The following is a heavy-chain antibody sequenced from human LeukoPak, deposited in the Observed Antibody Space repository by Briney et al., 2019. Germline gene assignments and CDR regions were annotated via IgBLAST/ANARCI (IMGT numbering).Heavy chain of an antibody. CDR1: GGTFSSYA. D-gene: IGHD4-23*01. CDR3: ARDQGNPGYYYYGMDV. J-gene: IGHJ6*02. V-gene: IGHV1-69*13. CDR2: IIPIFGTA. Sequence: SVKVSCKASGGTFSSYAISWVRQAPGQGLEWMGGIIPIFGTANYAQKFQGGVTITADESTSTAYMELSSLRSEDTAVYYCARDQGNPGYYYYGMDVWGQGTTVTVSS.